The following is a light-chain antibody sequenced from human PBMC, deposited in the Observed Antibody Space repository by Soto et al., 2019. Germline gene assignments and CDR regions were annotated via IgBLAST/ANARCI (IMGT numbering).Light chain of an antibody. CDR3: CSYAGSSTYV. CDR1: SSDVGSYNL. CDR2: EGS. V-gene: IGLV2-23*01. Sequence: QSVLTQPASVSGSPGQSITISCTGTSSDVGSYNLVSWYQQHPGKAPKLMIYEGSKRPSGVSNRFSGSKSGNTASLTISGLQAYDEADYYCCSYAGSSTYVFGTGTKVTVL. J-gene: IGLJ1*01.